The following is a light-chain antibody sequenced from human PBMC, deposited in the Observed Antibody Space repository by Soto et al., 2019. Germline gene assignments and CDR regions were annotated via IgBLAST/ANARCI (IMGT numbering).Light chain of an antibody. V-gene: IGLV1-51*01. CDR1: SSNVGNNY. CDR2: DNN. Sequence: QSVLTQPPSVSAAPGQKVTISCSGSSSNVGNNYVSWYQQLPGTAPKLLIYDNNKRPSGIPDRFSGSKSATSATLDITALQTGDEADYYCGAWDSSLMGVVFGGVTKLTVL. CDR3: GAWDSSLMGVV. J-gene: IGLJ2*01.